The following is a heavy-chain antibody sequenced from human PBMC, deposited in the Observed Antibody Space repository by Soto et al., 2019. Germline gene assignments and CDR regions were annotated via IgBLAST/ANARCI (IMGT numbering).Heavy chain of an antibody. CDR1: GGSISNYY. CDR3: AREVVWSGYFDY. Sequence: SETLSLTCTVSGGSISNYYWSWIRQPPGKGLEWIGYIYYSGSTNYNPSLKSRVTISVDTSKNQFSLKLSSVTAADTAVYYCAREVVWSGYFDYWGQGTLVTV. J-gene: IGHJ4*02. D-gene: IGHD3-3*01. CDR2: IYYSGST. V-gene: IGHV4-59*12.